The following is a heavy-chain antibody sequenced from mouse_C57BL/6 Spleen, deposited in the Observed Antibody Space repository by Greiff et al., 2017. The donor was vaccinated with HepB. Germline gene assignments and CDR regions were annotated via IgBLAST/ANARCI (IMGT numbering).Heavy chain of an antibody. D-gene: IGHD3-2*02. Sequence: QVQLKQSGPELVKPGASVKISCKASGYAFSSSWMNWVKQRPGKGLEWIGRIYPGDGDTNYNGKFKGKATLTADKSSSTAYMQLSSLTSEDSAVYFWARELRLRGAWFAYWGQGTLVTVSA. V-gene: IGHV1-82*01. CDR1: GYAFSSSW. CDR2: IYPGDGDT. J-gene: IGHJ3*01. CDR3: ARELRLRGAWFAY.